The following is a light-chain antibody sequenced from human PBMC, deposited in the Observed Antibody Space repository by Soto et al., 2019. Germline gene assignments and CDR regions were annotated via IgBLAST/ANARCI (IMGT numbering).Light chain of an antibody. Sequence: EIVLTQSPGTLPLSPGDRATLSCRASQSVSSSYLAWYQQKPGQAPRLLIYAASSRATGIPDRFSGSGSGTDFTLTISRLEPEDFAVYYCQQYDSSPRTFGQGTKVNIK. J-gene: IGKJ1*01. CDR1: QSVSSSY. CDR2: AAS. V-gene: IGKV3-20*01. CDR3: QQYDSSPRT.